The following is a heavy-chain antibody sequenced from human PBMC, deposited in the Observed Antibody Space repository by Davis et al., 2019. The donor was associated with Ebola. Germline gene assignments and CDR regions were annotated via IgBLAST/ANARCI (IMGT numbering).Heavy chain of an antibody. CDR3: ARSVRGVGADY. J-gene: IGHJ4*02. CDR2: INHSGST. CDR1: GGSFSGYY. V-gene: IGHV4-34*01. D-gene: IGHD3-10*01. Sequence: SETLSLTCAVYGGSFSGYYWSWIRQPPGKGLEWIGEINHSGSTNYNPSLKSRVTISVDTSKNQFSLKLSSVTAADTAVYYCARSVRGVGADYWGQGTLVTVSS.